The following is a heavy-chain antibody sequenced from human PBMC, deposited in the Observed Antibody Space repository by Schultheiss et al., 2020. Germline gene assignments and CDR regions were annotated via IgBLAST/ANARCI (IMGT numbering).Heavy chain of an antibody. CDR1: GGSISSRNYY. CDR2: IYYSGTT. J-gene: IGHJ3*02. CDR3: ATADYDTKRTDAFDI. D-gene: IGHD4/OR15-4a*01. V-gene: IGHV4-39*07. Sequence: SETLSLTCTVSGGSISSRNYYWGWIRQPPGKGLEWIGNIYYSGTTYYNPSLKSRVTISVDTSKNQFSLKLSSVTAADTAVYYCATADYDTKRTDAFDIWGQGTMVTGS.